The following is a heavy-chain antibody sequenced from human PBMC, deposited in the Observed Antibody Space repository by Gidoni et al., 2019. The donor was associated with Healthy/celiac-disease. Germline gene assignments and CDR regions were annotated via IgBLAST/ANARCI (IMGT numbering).Heavy chain of an antibody. Sequence: QVQLVEAGGGVVQPGRSLRLSCAASGFTFSSYGMHWVRQAPGKGLGWVAVISYDGSNKYYADSVKGRFTISRDNSKNTLYLQMNSLRAEDTAVYYCAKDQWAHLWGRGTLVTVSS. CDR2: ISYDGSNK. J-gene: IGHJ2*01. CDR3: AKDQWAHL. V-gene: IGHV3-30*18. D-gene: IGHD2-8*01. CDR1: GFTFSSYG.